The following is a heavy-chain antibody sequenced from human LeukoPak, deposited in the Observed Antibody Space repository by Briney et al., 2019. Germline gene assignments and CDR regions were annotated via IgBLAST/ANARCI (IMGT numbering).Heavy chain of an antibody. CDR3: TRGPYCSSTSRSLDYYYYGMDV. V-gene: IGHV3-49*03. D-gene: IGHD2-2*01. Sequence: GGSLRLSCTASGFTFGDYAMSWFRQAPGKGLEWVGFIRSKAYGGTTEYAASVKGRFTISRDDSKSIVYLQMNSLKTEDTAVYYCTRGPYCSSTSRSLDYYYYGMDVWGQGTTVTVSS. CDR2: IRSKAYGGTT. J-gene: IGHJ6*02. CDR1: GFTFGDYA.